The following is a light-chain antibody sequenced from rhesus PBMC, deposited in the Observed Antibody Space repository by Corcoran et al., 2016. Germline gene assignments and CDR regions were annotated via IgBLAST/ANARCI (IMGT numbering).Light chain of an antibody. Sequence: SYDLLQPPSVSVSPGQSATITWGGDNIASKNVVWYHPKPPQAPVLVIYYDNERPSGRPERFSGSKTGNTATLTISGGEAGDGADDSCQVWDSSSDHPVFGSGTKLTVL. CDR2: YDN. J-gene: IGLJ6*01. V-gene: IGLV3-36*02. CDR1: NIASKN. CDR3: QVWDSSSDHPV.